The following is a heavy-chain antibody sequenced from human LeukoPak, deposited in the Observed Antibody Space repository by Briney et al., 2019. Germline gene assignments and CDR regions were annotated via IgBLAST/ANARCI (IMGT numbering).Heavy chain of an antibody. CDR2: ISYDGSNK. V-gene: IGHV3-30-3*01. D-gene: IGHD3-10*01. CDR3: AKDSGYYYGSGSYYSD. CDR1: GFTFSSYA. J-gene: IGHJ4*02. Sequence: GGSLRLSCAASGFTFSSYAMHWVRQAPGKGLEWVAVISYDGSNKYYADSVKGRFTISRDNSKNTLYLQMNSLRAEDTAVYYCAKDSGYYYGSGSYYSDWGQGTLVTVSS.